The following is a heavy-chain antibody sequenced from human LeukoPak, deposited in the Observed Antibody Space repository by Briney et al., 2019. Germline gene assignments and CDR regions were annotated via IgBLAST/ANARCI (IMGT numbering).Heavy chain of an antibody. CDR3: AKDRSRYYDSSGYYPDY. V-gene: IGHV3-30*02. J-gene: IGHJ4*02. CDR2: TRYDGSNE. Sequence: GGSQRLSCAASGFTFSTFGMHWVRQAPSKGLEWVAFTRYDGSNEYYVDSVRGRFTISRDNSKNTLHLQMNSLRAEDTAVYYCAKDRSRYYDSSGYYPDYWGQGTLVTVSS. D-gene: IGHD3-22*01. CDR1: GFTFSTFG.